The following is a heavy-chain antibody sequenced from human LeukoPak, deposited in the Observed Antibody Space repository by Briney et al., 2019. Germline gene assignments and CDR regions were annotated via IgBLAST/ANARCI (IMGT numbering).Heavy chain of an antibody. CDR3: ARGADSGYSSDN. J-gene: IGHJ4*02. Sequence: GGSLRLSCAASEFSVGSNYMTWVRQAPGKGLEWVSLIYSGGSTYYADSVKGRFTISRDNSKNTLYLQMNSLRAEDTAVYYCARGADSGYSSDNWGQGTVVSVSS. D-gene: IGHD3-9*01. V-gene: IGHV3-66*01. CDR1: EFSVGSNY. CDR2: IYSGGST.